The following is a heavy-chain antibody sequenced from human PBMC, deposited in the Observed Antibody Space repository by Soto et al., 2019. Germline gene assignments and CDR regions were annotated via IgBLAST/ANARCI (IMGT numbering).Heavy chain of an antibody. CDR3: ARAVFDYLGSLDP. CDR1: GGSISSGGYY. V-gene: IGHV4-31*03. D-gene: IGHD2-21*01. CDR2: IYYSGKT. J-gene: IGHJ5*02. Sequence: SETLSLTCSVSGGSISSGGYYWTWIRQHPGKGLEWIGSIYYSGKTYYNPSLKSRVVMAVGTSRNLIFLKVTSLTAADTAVYYCARAVFDYLGSLDPWGQGTLVTVSS.